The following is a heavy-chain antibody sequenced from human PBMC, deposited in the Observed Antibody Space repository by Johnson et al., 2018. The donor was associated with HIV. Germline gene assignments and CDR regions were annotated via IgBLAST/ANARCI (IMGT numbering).Heavy chain of an antibody. CDR1: GFTFNSYG. Sequence: VQLVESGGGVVQPGGSLRLSCAASGFTFNSYGMHWVRQAPGKGLEWVAFIRYDGTNKYYVDSVKGRFTISRDNSKNTVYLEMNSLRPEDTAVYYCAKHWGGTIWVPEGFDIWGQGTMVTVSS. D-gene: IGHD3-10*01. CDR2: IRYDGTNK. V-gene: IGHV3-30*02. CDR3: AKHWGGTIWVPEGFDI. J-gene: IGHJ3*02.